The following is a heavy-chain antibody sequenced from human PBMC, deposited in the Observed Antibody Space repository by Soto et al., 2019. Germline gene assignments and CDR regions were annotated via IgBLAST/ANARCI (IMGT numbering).Heavy chain of an antibody. D-gene: IGHD3-16*01. CDR3: ARLGMTGGLDV. CDR1: GFTFRSYV. V-gene: IGHV3-33*05. CDR2: TSYDGSNK. Sequence: QVQLVESGGGVVQPGTSLRLSCVGSGFTFRSYVIHWVRQAPGKGLEWVALTSYDGSNKDYGDSVKGRFTISRDNSRNTVDLQMDSLIREDTALYYFARLGMTGGLDVWGQGTLVSGSS. J-gene: IGHJ1*01.